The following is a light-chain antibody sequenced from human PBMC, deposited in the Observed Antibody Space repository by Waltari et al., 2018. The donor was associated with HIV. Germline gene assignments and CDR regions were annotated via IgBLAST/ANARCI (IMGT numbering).Light chain of an antibody. CDR3: CSYTGSSTRRPYV. V-gene: IGLV2-23*01. J-gene: IGLJ1*01. CDR2: EGS. Sequence: QSALTKPASVSGSPGQSITISCPGTSSDVGSYNLVSWYQQHPGKAPKVMIYEGSKRPSGVSNRFSGSKSGNTASLTISGLQAEDEADYYCCSYTGSSTRRPYVFGTGTKVTVL. CDR1: SSDVGSYNL.